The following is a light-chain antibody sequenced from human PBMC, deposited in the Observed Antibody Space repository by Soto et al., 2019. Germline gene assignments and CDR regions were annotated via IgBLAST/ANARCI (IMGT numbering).Light chain of an antibody. CDR3: QQRSNWPLT. V-gene: IGKV3-11*01. CDR1: HSVSRL. CDR2: DAS. J-gene: IGKJ4*01. Sequence: EIVLTQSPATLSLSPGESATLSCRASHSVSRLLAWYQQKPGQPPRLLIYDASSRATGIPFRFSGSGSGTDFTLTISSLEPEDVAVYYCQQRSNWPLTFGGGTKVEIK.